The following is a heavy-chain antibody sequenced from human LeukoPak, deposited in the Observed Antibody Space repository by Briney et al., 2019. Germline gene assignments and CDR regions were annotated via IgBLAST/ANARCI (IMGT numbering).Heavy chain of an antibody. CDR1: GFTFSNSW. V-gene: IGHV3-74*01. CDR3: VRALVGSTDC. J-gene: IGHJ4*02. Sequence: GGSLRLSCVASGFTFSNSWMHWVRQAPGKGLVWVSRINPDGTIANYADSVKGRFTISRDNAKSTLYLQMNSLRAEDTAVYYCVRALVGSTDCWGQGTLVTVPS. D-gene: IGHD1-26*01. CDR2: INPDGTIA.